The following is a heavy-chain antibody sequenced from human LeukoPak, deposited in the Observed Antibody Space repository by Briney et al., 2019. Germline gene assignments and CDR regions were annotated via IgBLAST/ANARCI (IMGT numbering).Heavy chain of an antibody. Sequence: GGSLRLSCAASGFTFRKTNIHWVRQAPGKGLEWVGRIKSKTDGGTTDYAAPVNGRFTVSRDDSKNTLYLQMNSLKTEDTAVYYCTTDRTVTTTAGDAFDIWGQGTMVTVSS. CDR1: GFTFRKTN. J-gene: IGHJ3*02. CDR3: TTDRTVTTTAGDAFDI. CDR2: IKSKTDGGTT. V-gene: IGHV3-15*01. D-gene: IGHD4-17*01.